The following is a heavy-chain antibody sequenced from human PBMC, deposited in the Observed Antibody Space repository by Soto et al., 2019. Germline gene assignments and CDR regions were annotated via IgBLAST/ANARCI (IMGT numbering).Heavy chain of an antibody. CDR3: AKGPGPYCSGGSCYSCDY. CDR2: ISGSGGST. V-gene: IGHV3-23*01. CDR1: GFTFSSYA. Sequence: GGSLRLSCAASGFTFSSYAMSWVRQAPGKGLEWVSAISGSGGSTYYADSVKGRFTISRDNSKNTLYLQMNSLRAEDTAVYYCAKGPGPYCSGGSCYSCDYWGQGTLVTVSS. J-gene: IGHJ4*02. D-gene: IGHD2-15*01.